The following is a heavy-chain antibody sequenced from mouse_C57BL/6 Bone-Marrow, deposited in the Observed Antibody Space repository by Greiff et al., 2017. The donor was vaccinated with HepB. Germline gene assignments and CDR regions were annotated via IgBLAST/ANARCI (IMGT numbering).Heavy chain of an antibody. V-gene: IGHV14-2*01. Sequence: EVHLVESGAELVKPGASVKLSCTASGFNIKDYYMHWVKQRTEQGLEWIGRIDPEDGETKYAPKFQGKATITADTSSNTAYLQLSSLTSEDTAVYYCVKALYGSPFAYWGQGTLVTVSA. CDR2: IDPEDGET. CDR3: VKALYGSPFAY. CDR1: GFNIKDYY. D-gene: IGHD1-1*01. J-gene: IGHJ3*01.